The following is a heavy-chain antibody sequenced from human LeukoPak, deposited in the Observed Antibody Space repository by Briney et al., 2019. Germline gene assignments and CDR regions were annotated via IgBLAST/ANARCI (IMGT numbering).Heavy chain of an antibody. V-gene: IGHV4-61*01. J-gene: IGHJ4*02. CDR2: IYHSGST. Sequence: SETLSLTCTVSGGSVSSGSYYWSWIRQPPGKGLEWIGYIYHSGSTNYNPSLKSRVTISVDTSKNQFSLKLSSVTAADTAVYYCARDPLPTLDYYGSGSGYWGQGTLVTVSS. CDR1: GGSVSSGSYY. CDR3: ARDPLPTLDYYGSGSGY. D-gene: IGHD3-10*01.